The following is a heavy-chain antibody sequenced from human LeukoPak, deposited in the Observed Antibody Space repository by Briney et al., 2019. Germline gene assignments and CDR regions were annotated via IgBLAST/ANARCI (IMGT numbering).Heavy chain of an antibody. CDR3: ARVSTRVPPNDDADDAFDI. CDR1: GYTVSSNNTA. J-gene: IGHJ3*02. CDR2: TYYKSTWYK. V-gene: IGHV6-1*01. Sequence: SQTLSLTCAISGYTVSSNNTAWNCIRQSPWMGLEWLRMTYYKSTWYKDYAVSVKSRITINPDTSKNQFYLQLNSVTPEDTAVYYCARVSTRVPPNDDADDAFDIWGQGKMVTVSS. D-gene: IGHD2-2*01.